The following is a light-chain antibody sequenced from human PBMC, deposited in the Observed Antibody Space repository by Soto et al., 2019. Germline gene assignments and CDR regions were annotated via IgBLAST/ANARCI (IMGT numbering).Light chain of an antibody. CDR3: QHRVNWPT. Sequence: EIVLTQSPATLSLSPGERATLSCRASQSVSNYLAWYQQKPGQAPRLVISDTSNRATGIPARFSGSGSGTDFTLTISSLEPEHFAVYYCQHRVNWPTFGGGTREEIK. V-gene: IGKV3-11*01. CDR2: DTS. J-gene: IGKJ4*01. CDR1: QSVSNY.